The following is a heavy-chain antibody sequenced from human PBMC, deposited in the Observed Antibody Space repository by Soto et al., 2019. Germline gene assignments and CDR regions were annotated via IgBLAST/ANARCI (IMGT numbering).Heavy chain of an antibody. V-gene: IGHV1-18*01. Sequence: GAPVKVSCKASGYTLTSYGISWVRQAHGQGLEWMGWISAYNGNTNYAQKLQGRVTMTTDTSTSTAYMELRSLRSDDTAVYSCARDLRDLDAFDIWGQGTMVTVSS. CDR3: ARDLRDLDAFDI. CDR1: GYTLTSYG. J-gene: IGHJ3*02. D-gene: IGHD3-10*01. CDR2: ISAYNGNT.